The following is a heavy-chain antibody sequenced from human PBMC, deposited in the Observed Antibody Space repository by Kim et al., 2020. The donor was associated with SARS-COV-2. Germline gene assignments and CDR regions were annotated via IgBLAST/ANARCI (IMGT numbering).Heavy chain of an antibody. J-gene: IGHJ4*01. V-gene: IGHV3-23*01. Sequence: GGSLRLSCAASGCSFSSDSMSWVRQAPGKGLERVSSVCVSYGRTDYADSVNGRLISSRDSSNNTLHLQMYSRRADDTPAYYYAKTGRRDGFMGLFYYCG. CDR3: AKTGRRDGFMGLFYY. D-gene: IGHD5-12*01. CDR1: GCSFSSDS. CDR2: VCVSYGRT.